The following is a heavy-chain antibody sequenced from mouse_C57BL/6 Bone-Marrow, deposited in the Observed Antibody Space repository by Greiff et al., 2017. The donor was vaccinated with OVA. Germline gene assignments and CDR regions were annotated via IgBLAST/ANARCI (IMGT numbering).Heavy chain of an antibody. CDR2: IDPSDSYT. D-gene: IGHD4-1*01. CDR3: ARDWDLAWFAY. CDR1: GYTFTSYW. J-gene: IGHJ3*01. V-gene: IGHV1-50*01. Sequence: QVQLQQPGAELVKPGASVKLSCKASGYTFTSYWMQWVKQRPGQGLEWIGEIDPSDSYTNYNQKFKGKATLTVDTSSSTAYMQLSSLTSEDSAVYYCARDWDLAWFAYWGQGTLVTVSA.